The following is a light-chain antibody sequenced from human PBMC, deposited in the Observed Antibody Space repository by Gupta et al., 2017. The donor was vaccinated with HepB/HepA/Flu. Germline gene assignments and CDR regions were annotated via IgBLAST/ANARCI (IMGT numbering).Light chain of an antibody. CDR3: SSSKTSTTLVV. CDR2: YVT. J-gene: IGLJ2*01. CDR1: SGDVGGFNS. Sequence: SGLPQPASVSGSPGQSITISCTGSSGDVGGFNSVSWYQQYPGRAPKLLIYYVTNRPSGVSCRFSGSKSGTTASLTIPGLQAEEDADDYCSSSKTSTTLVVFGGGTKVTVL. V-gene: IGLV2-14*03.